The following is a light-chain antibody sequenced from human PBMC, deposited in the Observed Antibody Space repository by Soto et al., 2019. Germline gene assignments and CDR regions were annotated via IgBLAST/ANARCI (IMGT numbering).Light chain of an antibody. CDR2: AAS. CDR1: QGISNN. V-gene: IGKV1-9*01. Sequence: DIQLTQSPSLLSASVGERVTITCRASQGISNNLVWYQQRPGKAPKLLIYAASTLQSGVPSRFSGSGSGTEFTLTISSLQPEDFATYSCQQLNSYPYTFGQGTKLEIK. J-gene: IGKJ2*01. CDR3: QQLNSYPYT.